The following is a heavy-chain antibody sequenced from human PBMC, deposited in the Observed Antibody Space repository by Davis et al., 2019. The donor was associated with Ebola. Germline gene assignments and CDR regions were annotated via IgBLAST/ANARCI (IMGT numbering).Heavy chain of an antibody. CDR2: VTGDGNT. J-gene: IGHJ4*02. V-gene: IGHV3-74*01. CDR1: GFTFDNYA. Sequence: PGGSLRLSCAASGFTFDNYAMSWVRQAPGRGLVWVARVTGDGNTFYADSVKDRVTISRDNAKSTLYLQMSSLRVEDTAVYYCARGVNRACFDDWGQGTLVTVSS. CDR3: ARGVNRACFDD. D-gene: IGHD3-10*01.